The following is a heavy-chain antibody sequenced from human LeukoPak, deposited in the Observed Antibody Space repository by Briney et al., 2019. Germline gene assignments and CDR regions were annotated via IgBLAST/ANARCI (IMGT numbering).Heavy chain of an antibody. CDR2: ISTDGSQT. Sequence: TGGSLRLSCEASVFTFSNYWMHWVRQAPGKGLMWVSQISTDGSQTFYADSVKGRFTISRDNAKNTLFLQMDSLRPEDTAVYYCVRSLRSADFWGQGTLVTVSS. CDR1: VFTFSNYW. J-gene: IGHJ4*02. CDR3: VRSLRSADF. V-gene: IGHV3-74*01.